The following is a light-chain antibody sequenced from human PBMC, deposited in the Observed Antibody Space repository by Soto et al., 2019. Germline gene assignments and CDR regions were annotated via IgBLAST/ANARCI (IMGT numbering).Light chain of an antibody. CDR1: QRVSRD. CDR2: DTS. V-gene: IGKV3D-15*01. J-gene: IGKJ2*01. Sequence: EIVMTQSPAALSVSPGERVTLSCRASQRVSRDLAWYQQKPGQAPRLLIYDTSTRATGVPARFSGSGSGTEFTLTISSLQSEDFAVYYCQQYYNWPPYTFGQGTKVDTK. CDR3: QQYYNWPPYT.